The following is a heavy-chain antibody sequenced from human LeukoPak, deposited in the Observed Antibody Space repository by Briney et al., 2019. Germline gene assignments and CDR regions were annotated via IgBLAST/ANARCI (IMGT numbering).Heavy chain of an antibody. V-gene: IGHV3-23*01. CDR2: VSGSGHTT. Sequence: GGSLRLSCAASGFTFSSYALSWVRQAPGKGLEWASTVSGSGHTTYYADSVKGRFTISRDNSKSTLYLQMSSLRAEDTAVYSCAKDWSPRWLVLRDDTEYFHHWGQGTLVTVSS. CDR3: AKDWSPRWLVLRDDTEYFHH. CDR1: GFTFSSYA. J-gene: IGHJ1*01. D-gene: IGHD6-19*01.